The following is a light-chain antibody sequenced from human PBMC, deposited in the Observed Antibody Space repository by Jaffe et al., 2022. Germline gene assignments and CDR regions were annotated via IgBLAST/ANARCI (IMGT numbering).Light chain of an antibody. V-gene: IGKV3-11*01. CDR1: QSVGSS. Sequence: EIVLTQSPATLSLSPGERATLSCRASQSVGSSLAWYQQKPGQAPRLLIYDASHRATGIPARFSGSGSGTDFTLTISSLEPEDFAFYYCQQRSAWPVFTFGPGTRVDIK. CDR2: DAS. CDR3: QQRSAWPVFT. J-gene: IGKJ3*01.